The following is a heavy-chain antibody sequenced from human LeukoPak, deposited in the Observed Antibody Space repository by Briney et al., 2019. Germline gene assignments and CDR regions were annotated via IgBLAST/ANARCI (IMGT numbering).Heavy chain of an antibody. V-gene: IGHV3-23*01. CDR1: GFTFSSYA. D-gene: IGHD4-11*01. J-gene: IGHJ6*02. CDR2: ISGSGGST. CDR3: ASSREGYSNHRRDYYGMDV. Sequence: GASLRLSCAASGFTFSSYAMSWVRQAPGKGLEWVSAISGSGGSTYYADSVKGRFTISRDNSKNTLYLQMNSLRAEDTAVYYCASSREGYSNHRRDYYGMDVWGQGTTVTVSS.